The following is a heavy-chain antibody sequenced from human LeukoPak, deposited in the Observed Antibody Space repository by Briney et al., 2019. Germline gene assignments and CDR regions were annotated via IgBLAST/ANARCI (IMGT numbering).Heavy chain of an antibody. CDR3: VRDDWGPDY. CDR1: GFTFSSYG. J-gene: IGHJ4*02. V-gene: IGHV3-30*03. D-gene: IGHD3-9*01. CDR2: ISYDGSNK. Sequence: PGGSLRLSCAASGFTFSSYGMHWVRQAPGKGLEWVAVISYDGSNKYYADSVKGRFTISRDNSKNTLYLQMNSLRVEDTAVYFCVRDDWGPDYWGQGTLVTVSS.